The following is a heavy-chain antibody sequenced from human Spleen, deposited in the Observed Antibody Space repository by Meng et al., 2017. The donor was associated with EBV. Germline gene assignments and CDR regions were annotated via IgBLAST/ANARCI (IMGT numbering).Heavy chain of an antibody. V-gene: IGHV4-34*01. D-gene: IGHD3-10*01. CDR3: ARDGGYASGTYYPIDP. CDR2: INHGGST. CDR1: GGSFSDHY. J-gene: IGHJ5*02. Sequence: QVQQQQWGGGLLKPSETLSLTCAVYGGSFSDHYWTWIRQPPGKGLEWIGEINHGGSTNCNPSLKSRATISVDTSKNQFSLKLSSVTAADTAVYYCARDGGYASGTYYPIDPWGQGTLVTVSS.